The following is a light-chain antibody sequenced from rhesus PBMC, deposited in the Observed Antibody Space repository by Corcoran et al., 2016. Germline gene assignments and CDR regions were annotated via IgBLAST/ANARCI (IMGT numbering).Light chain of an antibody. J-gene: IGKJ4*01. CDR3: LQYSSSPLT. CDR2: KAS. CDR1: QRISSW. Sequence: DIQMTQSPSSPSAPVGDTVTITSRASQRISSWLEGYQQKTAKGPKLLFYKASSLQSGVPSRFSGRGSGTDFTLPISRLQPEDFASYYCLQYSSSPLTFGRGTKVEIK. V-gene: IGKV1-22*01.